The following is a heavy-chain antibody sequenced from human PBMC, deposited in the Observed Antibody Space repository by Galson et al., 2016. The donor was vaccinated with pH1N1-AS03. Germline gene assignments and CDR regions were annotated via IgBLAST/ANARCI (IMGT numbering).Heavy chain of an antibody. Sequence: ETLSLTCTVSRGSFGGAYWTWLRQPPGKGLEWIGEIIIGRGLPPTYNPSLKRRVTISIDTSRGELSLRLRSVTAAAAGVYYCARRPTGIDYWGQGSQVTVSS. J-gene: IGHJ4*02. D-gene: IGHD3-10*01. CDR1: RGSFGGAY. CDR2: IIIGRGLPP. V-gene: IGHV4-34*12. CDR3: ARRPTGIDY.